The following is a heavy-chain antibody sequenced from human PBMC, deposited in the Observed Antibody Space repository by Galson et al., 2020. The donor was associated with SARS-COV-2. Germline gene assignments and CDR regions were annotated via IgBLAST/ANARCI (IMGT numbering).Heavy chain of an antibody. Sequence: ASVKVSCKVSGYTLTELSMHWVRQAPGKGLEWMGGFDPEDGETIYAQKFQGRVTMSEDTSTDTAYMELSSLRSEDSAVYYCATDFAIFGVVILHYWGQGTLVTVSS. J-gene: IGHJ4*02. D-gene: IGHD3-3*01. V-gene: IGHV1-24*01. CDR2: FDPEDGET. CDR1: GYTLTELS. CDR3: ATDFAIFGVVILHY.